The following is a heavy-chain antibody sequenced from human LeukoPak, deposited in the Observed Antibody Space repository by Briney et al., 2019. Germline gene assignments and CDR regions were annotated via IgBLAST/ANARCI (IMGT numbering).Heavy chain of an antibody. CDR3: AKDLRHSSSSDY. J-gene: IGHJ4*02. CDR1: GGSISSSG. CDR2: ISYDGSNK. D-gene: IGHD6-6*01. Sequence: LSLTCTVSGGSISSSGYYWGWIRQPPGKGLEWVAVISYDGSNKYYADSVKGRFTISRDNSKNTLYLQMNSLRAEDTAVYYCAKDLRHSSSSDYWGQGTLVTVSS. V-gene: IGHV3-30*18.